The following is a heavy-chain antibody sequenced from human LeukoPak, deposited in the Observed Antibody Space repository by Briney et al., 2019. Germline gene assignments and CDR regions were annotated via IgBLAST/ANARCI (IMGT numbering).Heavy chain of an antibody. CDR3: ARTTSGFFDY. CDR2: IYYSGST. D-gene: IGHD5-12*01. V-gene: IGHV4-59*12. CDR1: GGSISSYY. Sequence: SETLSLTCTVSGGSISSYYWSWIRQPPGKGLEWIGYIYYSGSTYYNPSLKSRVTISVDRSKNQFSLKLSSVTAADTAVYYCARTTSGFFDYWGQGTLVTVSS. J-gene: IGHJ4*02.